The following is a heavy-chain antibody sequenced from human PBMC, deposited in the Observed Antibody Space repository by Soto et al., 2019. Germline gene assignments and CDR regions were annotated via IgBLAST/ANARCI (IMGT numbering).Heavy chain of an antibody. Sequence: GASVKVSCKASGDTFTSYGISWVRQAPGQGLEWMGWISAYNGNTNYAQKLQGRVTMTTDTSTSTAYMELRSLRSDDTAVYYCARDAELRYFDWLLRPGFDYWGQGTLVTVSS. J-gene: IGHJ4*02. D-gene: IGHD3-9*01. CDR3: ARDAELRYFDWLLRPGFDY. V-gene: IGHV1-18*04. CDR1: GDTFTSYG. CDR2: ISAYNGNT.